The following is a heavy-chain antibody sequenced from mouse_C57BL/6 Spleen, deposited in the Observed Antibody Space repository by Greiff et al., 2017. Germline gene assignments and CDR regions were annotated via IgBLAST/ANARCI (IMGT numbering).Heavy chain of an antibody. J-gene: IGHJ3*01. V-gene: IGHV3-6*01. CDR2: ISYDGSN. CDR3: ARAGGNGYYVAY. CDR1: GYSITSGYY. D-gene: IGHD2-3*01. Sequence: EESGPGLVKPSQSLSLTCSVTGYSITSGYYWNWIRQFPGNKLEWMGYISYDGSNNYNPSLKNRISITRDTSKNQFFLKLNSVTTEDTATYYCARAGGNGYYVAYWGQGTLVTVSA.